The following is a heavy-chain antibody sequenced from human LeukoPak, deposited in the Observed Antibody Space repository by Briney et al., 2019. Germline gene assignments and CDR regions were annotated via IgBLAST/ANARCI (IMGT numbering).Heavy chain of an antibody. CDR1: GFTFSSYA. D-gene: IGHD6-19*01. Sequence: PGGSLRLSCAASGFTFSSYAMHWVRQAPGTGLEWVAAISYDGSNKYYADSVKGRFTISRDNSKNTLYLQMNSLRAEDTAVYYCARDRGIAVAGNLGYWGQGTLVTVSS. J-gene: IGHJ4*02. CDR3: ARDRGIAVAGNLGY. CDR2: ISYDGSNK. V-gene: IGHV3-30-3*01.